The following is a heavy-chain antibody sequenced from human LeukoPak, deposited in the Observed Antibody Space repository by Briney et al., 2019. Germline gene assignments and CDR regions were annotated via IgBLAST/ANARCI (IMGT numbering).Heavy chain of an antibody. CDR3: VKGAGY. CDR2: ISSSGGNT. V-gene: IGHV3-64D*06. CDR1: VCTCSTYV. Sequence: GGSLTLTCSVSVCTCSTYVMHWLRQAPAKGLEYVSAISSSGGNTYYADAVKGRFTISRDNAKNTLYLQMSSLRGDEPAVYYCVKGAGYWGQGTLVPVPS. J-gene: IGHJ4*02.